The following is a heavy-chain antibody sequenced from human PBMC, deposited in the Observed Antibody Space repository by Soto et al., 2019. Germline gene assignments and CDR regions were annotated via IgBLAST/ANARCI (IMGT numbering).Heavy chain of an antibody. J-gene: IGHJ6*02. CDR3: TTRAADGYTFYYGMDV. CDR2: IKSKTDGGTT. Sequence: GGSLRLSCAASGFTFSNAWMSWVRQAPGKGLEWVGRIKSKTDGGTTDYAAPVKGRFTISRDDSKNTLYLQMNSLKTEDTAVYYCTTRAADGYTFYYGMDVWGQGTTVTAP. CDR1: GFTFSNAW. D-gene: IGHD5-12*01. V-gene: IGHV3-15*01.